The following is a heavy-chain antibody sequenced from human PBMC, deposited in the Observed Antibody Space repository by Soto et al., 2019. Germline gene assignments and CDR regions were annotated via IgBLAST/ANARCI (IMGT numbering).Heavy chain of an antibody. CDR1: GGTFSSYT. J-gene: IGHJ5*02. V-gene: IGHV1-69*02. CDR3: ATGGGYGSGSYYYNWFDP. D-gene: IGHD3-10*01. CDR2: IVPILGIA. Sequence: SVKVSCKASGGTFSSYTISWVRQAPGQGLEWMGRIVPILGIANYAQKFQGRVTMTEDTSTDTAYMELSSLRSEDTAVYYCATGGGYGSGSYYYNWFDPWGQGTLVTVSS.